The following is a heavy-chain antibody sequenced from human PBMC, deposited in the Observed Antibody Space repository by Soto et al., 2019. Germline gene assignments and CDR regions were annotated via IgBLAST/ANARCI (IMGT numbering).Heavy chain of an antibody. CDR1: GYTFINYD. V-gene: IGHV1-8*01. CDR2: MTPSSGYT. Sequence: QVPLVQSGAEVEKPGASVRVSCKASGYTFINYDINWVRQAPGQGLEWLGWMTPSSGYTGYAQKFQGRLTMTRDTSTSTAYMELSSLRSEDTAVYYCARNPYGTGLFDPWGQGTLVTVSS. J-gene: IGHJ5*02. D-gene: IGHD2-8*02. CDR3: ARNPYGTGLFDP.